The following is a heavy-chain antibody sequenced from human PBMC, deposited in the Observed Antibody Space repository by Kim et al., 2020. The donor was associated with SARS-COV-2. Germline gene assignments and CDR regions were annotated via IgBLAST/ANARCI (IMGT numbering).Heavy chain of an antibody. Sequence: GGSLRLSCAASGFSVSTNDMSWVRQAPGKGLEWVASIFGSGNTYYADSAKGRLTISRDNYKNTLYLQMNSLRAEDTAAYQCARKLLWFGDNGMDVWGQGT. CDR3: ARKLLWFGDNGMDV. D-gene: IGHD3-10*01. CDR1: GFSVSTND. J-gene: IGHJ6*02. CDR2: IFGSGNT. V-gene: IGHV3-66*01.